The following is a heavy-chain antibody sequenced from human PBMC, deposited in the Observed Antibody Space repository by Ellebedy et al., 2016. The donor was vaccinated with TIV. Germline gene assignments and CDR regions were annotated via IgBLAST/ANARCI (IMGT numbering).Heavy chain of an antibody. CDR3: ARGRVGDNGGNAYYYYGLDA. CDR2: IYAGGST. Sequence: GESLKISXEASGLTVRSDYVSWVRQAPGKGLQWVSLIYAGGSTYYADSVKGRFTISRDNSKKTLYLQMNSLRPEDTAVYYCARGRVGDNGGNAYYYYGLDAWGQGTAVTVSS. D-gene: IGHD4-23*01. V-gene: IGHV3-53*05. J-gene: IGHJ6*02. CDR1: GLTVRSDY.